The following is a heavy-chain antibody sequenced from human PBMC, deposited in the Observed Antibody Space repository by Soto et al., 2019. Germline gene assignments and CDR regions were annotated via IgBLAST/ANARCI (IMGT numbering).Heavy chain of an antibody. CDR3: ARGWGRIFDY. V-gene: IGHV4-34*01. CDR1: GGSFSGYY. D-gene: IGHD7-27*01. J-gene: IGHJ4*02. Sequence: PSETLSLTCAVYGGSFSGYYWNWIRQPPGKGLEWIGEINHSGSTNYNPSLKSRVTISVDTSKNQFSLKLSSVTAADTAVYYCARGWGRIFDYWGQGTQVT. CDR2: INHSGST.